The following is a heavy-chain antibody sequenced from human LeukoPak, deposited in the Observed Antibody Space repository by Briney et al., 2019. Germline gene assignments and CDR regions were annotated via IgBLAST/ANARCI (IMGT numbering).Heavy chain of an antibody. CDR3: ARAKGSLLWFGELLSYGMDV. D-gene: IGHD3-10*01. Sequence: GGSLRLSCAASGFTFSSYAMHWVRQAPGKGLEWVAVISYDGSNKYYADSVKGRFTISRDNSKNTLYLQMNSLRAEDTAVYYRARAKGSLLWFGELLSYGMDVWGQGTTVTVSS. V-gene: IGHV3-30-3*01. J-gene: IGHJ6*02. CDR1: GFTFSSYA. CDR2: ISYDGSNK.